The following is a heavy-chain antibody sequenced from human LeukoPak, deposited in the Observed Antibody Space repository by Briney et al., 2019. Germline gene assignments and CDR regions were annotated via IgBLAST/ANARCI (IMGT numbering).Heavy chain of an antibody. CDR2: IYYRVTS. CDR3: ARGPLERGYSGYAAYDYYYMDV. V-gene: IGHV4-59*01. D-gene: IGHD5-12*01. CDR1: GDSINTYY. Sequence: SETLSLTCTVSGDSINTYYWSWIRQPPGKGLEWIGYIYYRVTSDYNPSLKSRVTISVDTSKNQFSLKLSSVTAADTAVYYCARGPLERGYSGYAAYDYYYMDVWGKGTTVTVSS. J-gene: IGHJ6*03.